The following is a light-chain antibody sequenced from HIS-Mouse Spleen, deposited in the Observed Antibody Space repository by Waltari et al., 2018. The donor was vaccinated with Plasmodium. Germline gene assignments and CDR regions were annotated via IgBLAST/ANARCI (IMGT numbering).Light chain of an antibody. CDR3: QVWDSSSDHVV. V-gene: IGLV3-21*03. CDR2: EDS. CDR1: NIGRKR. Sequence: SYVLTQPPSVSVAPGTTARITCGGTNIGRKRCPWYQQKPGQAPLLVVYEDSARPSGIPERFSGSNAGNTATLTISRVEAGDEADYYCQVWDSSSDHVVFGGGTKLTVL. J-gene: IGLJ2*01.